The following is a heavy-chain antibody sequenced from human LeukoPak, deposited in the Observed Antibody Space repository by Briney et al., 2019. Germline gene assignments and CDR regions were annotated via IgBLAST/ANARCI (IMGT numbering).Heavy chain of an antibody. Sequence: GGSLRLSCAASGFTFSRYWMHWVRQGPGKGLVWVSRINTDGSSTTYADSVKGRFTISRDNAKNTLYLQMNSLRVEDTAVYYCARVEVRGYSSGWPDYWGQGTLVTVSS. CDR2: INTDGSST. J-gene: IGHJ4*02. V-gene: IGHV3-74*01. D-gene: IGHD6-19*01. CDR1: GFTFSRYW. CDR3: ARVEVRGYSSGWPDY.